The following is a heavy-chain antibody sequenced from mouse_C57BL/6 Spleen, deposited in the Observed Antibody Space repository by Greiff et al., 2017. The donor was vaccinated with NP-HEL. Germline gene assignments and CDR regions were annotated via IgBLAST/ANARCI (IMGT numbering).Heavy chain of an antibody. D-gene: IGHD2-5*01. CDR3: ARRDYSNHWDCDV. CDR1: GYAFSSYW. V-gene: IGHV1-80*01. Sequence: QVQLQQSGAELVKPGASVKISCKASGYAFSSYWMNWVKQRPGKGLEWIGQIYPGDGDTKYNGKFKGKATLTADKSSSTAYMQLSSLTSEDSAVYFCARRDYSNHWDCDVWGTGTTVTVSS. J-gene: IGHJ1*03. CDR2: IYPGDGDT.